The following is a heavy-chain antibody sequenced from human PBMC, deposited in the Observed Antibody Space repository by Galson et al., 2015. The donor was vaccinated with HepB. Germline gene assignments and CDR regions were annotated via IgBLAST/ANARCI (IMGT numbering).Heavy chain of an antibody. Sequence: ETLSLTCTVSRDSVSGGNYHWSWIRQPPGKGLEWIGYMYYGGSTNYNPSLKSRVNISVDTSKNQFSLRLSSVTAADTAVYYCARDRGRRRDGLSRWFDPWGQGTLVTVSS. D-gene: IGHD5-24*01. CDR1: RDSVSGGNYH. CDR3: ARDRGRRRDGLSRWFDP. V-gene: IGHV4-61*01. J-gene: IGHJ5*02. CDR2: MYYGGST.